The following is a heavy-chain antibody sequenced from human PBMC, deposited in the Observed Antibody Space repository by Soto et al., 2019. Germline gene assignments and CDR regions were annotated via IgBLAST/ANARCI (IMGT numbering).Heavy chain of an antibody. D-gene: IGHD1-20*01. CDR3: AKAKVYTWNPGSFDD. CDR2: IGGSGAGT. J-gene: IGHJ4*02. CDR1: GFTFSSYA. V-gene: IGHV3-23*01. Sequence: GWSLRLSCAASGFTFSSYAMSWVRQAPGKGLEWVSGIGGSGAGTFYADSVKGRFTISRDSFKNTLYLQMNSLRAEDTAVYYCAKAKVYTWNPGSFDDWGQGTLFAVSS.